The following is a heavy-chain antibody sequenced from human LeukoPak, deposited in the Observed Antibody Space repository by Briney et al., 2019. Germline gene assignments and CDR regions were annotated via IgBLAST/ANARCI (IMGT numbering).Heavy chain of an antibody. CDR1: GFTFSSYA. Sequence: GGSLRLSCAASGFTFSSYAMSWVRQAPGKGLEWVSVIYSGGSTYYADSVKGRFTISRDNSKNTLYLQMNSLRAEDTAVYYCARDEPLQPRGAFDIWGQGTMVTVSS. D-gene: IGHD1-1*01. V-gene: IGHV3-53*01. CDR3: ARDEPLQPRGAFDI. J-gene: IGHJ3*02. CDR2: IYSGGST.